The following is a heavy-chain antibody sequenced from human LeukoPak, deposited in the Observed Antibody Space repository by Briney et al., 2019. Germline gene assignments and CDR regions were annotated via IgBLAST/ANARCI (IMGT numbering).Heavy chain of an antibody. J-gene: IGHJ4*02. CDR2: MDPNSSNT. V-gene: IGHV1-8*01. CDR1: GYSFTRFD. Sequence: GASVRVSCKASGYSFTRFDINWVRQATGQGLEWMGWMDPNSSNTGYAEKFQGRVTMTRDTSKNTAYLELSGLRSEDTAIYYCARVPLDYWGQGTLVTVSS. CDR3: ARVPLDY.